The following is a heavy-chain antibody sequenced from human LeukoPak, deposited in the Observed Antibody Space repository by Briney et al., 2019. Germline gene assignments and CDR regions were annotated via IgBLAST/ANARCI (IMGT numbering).Heavy chain of an antibody. V-gene: IGHV1-46*01. CDR1: GYTFTSYY. CDR2: INPSGGST. CDR3: AREGGRDGYNDAFDI. D-gene: IGHD5-24*01. Sequence: GASVKVSCKASGYTFTSYYMHWVRQAPGQGLEWMGIINPSGGSTSYAQKFQGRVTMTRDTSTSTVYMELSSLRSEDTAVYYCAREGGRDGYNDAFDIWGQGTMVSVSS. J-gene: IGHJ3*02.